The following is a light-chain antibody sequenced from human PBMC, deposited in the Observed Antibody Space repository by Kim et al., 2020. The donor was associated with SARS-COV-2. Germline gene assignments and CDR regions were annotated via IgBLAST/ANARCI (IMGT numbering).Light chain of an antibody. J-gene: IGKJ2*01. Sequence: SASLGDMVTITCRASQGISSFLAWFQQKPGKAPEHLIYAASTLQSGVPSRFSGSGSGTEYSLTITGLQPEDFATYFCQQFQSYPYTFGQGTKLEI. CDR3: QQFQSYPYT. CDR1: QGISSF. V-gene: IGKV1-9*01. CDR2: AAS.